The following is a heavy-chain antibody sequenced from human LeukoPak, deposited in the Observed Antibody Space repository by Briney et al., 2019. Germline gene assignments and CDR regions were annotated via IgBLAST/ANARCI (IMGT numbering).Heavy chain of an antibody. CDR3: AREFSSNRAFDF. V-gene: IGHV1-69*13. CDR1: GGTFSSYA. Sequence: SVKVSCKASGGTFSSYAIGWVRQAPGQGLEWMGGIIPIFGTANYAQKFQGRVTITADESTSTAYMELSSLRSEDTAVYYCAREFSSNRAFDFWGQGTMVTVSS. J-gene: IGHJ3*01. CDR2: IIPIFGTA.